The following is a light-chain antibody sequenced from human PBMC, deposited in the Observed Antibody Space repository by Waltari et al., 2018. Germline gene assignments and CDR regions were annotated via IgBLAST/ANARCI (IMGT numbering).Light chain of an antibody. V-gene: IGKV1-5*03. CDR1: QHIHSW. CDR2: KAS. CDR3: QKYNRPWT. J-gene: IGKJ1*01. Sequence: DIQLAQSPSTVPASVGVRVTITCRASQHIHSWLAWYQHKPGKAPKALIYKASNLPSGVPSRFSGSGFGTEFTLTISSLQPDDFATYYCQKYNRPWTFGQGTRVDIK.